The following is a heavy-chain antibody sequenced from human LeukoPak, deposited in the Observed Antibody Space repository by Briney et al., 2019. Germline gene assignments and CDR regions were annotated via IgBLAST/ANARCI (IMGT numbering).Heavy chain of an antibody. CDR2: ISSSSSYI. D-gene: IGHD6-6*01. V-gene: IGHV3-21*01. Sequence: GGSLRLSCAASGFTFSSYSMNWVRQAPGKGLEWVSSISSSSSYIYYADSVKGRFTISRDNAKNSLYLQMNSLRAEDTAVYYCAREGPYSSSSGESFDIWGQGTMVTVSS. J-gene: IGHJ3*02. CDR1: GFTFSSYS. CDR3: AREGPYSSSSGESFDI.